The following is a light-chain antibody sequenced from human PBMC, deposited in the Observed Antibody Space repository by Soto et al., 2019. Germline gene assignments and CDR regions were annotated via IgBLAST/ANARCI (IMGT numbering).Light chain of an antibody. V-gene: IGKV1-5*03. CDR2: KAS. J-gene: IGKJ1*01. Sequence: DIQMTQSPATLSASVGDRVTITCRASQSISSWLAWHQQKPGKAPKLLIYKASTLETGAPSRFAGSGSGTGFTLTITRLQPDDFATYYCQHYNSYSRTFGQGTKVDIK. CDR3: QHYNSYSRT. CDR1: QSISSW.